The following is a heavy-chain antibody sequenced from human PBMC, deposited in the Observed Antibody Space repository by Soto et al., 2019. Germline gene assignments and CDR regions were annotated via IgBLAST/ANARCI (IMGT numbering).Heavy chain of an antibody. CDR2: VSYHGINK. Sequence: QVQLVESGGGVVQPGRSLRLSCAASGFTFSSYAMHWVRQAPGKGLEWVAIVSYHGINKYYADSVKGRLTISRDNSKNTLYLQMNSLRTEDTAVYYCERAALEFCGDDCGIDYWGQGTLVTVSS. CDR1: GFTFSSYA. J-gene: IGHJ4*02. CDR3: ERAALEFCGDDCGIDY. V-gene: IGHV3-30-3*01. D-gene: IGHD2-21*02.